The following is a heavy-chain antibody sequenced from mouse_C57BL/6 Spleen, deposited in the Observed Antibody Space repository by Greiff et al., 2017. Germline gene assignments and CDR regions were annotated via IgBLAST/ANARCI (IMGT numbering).Heavy chain of an antibody. CDR1: GYSITSGYY. CDR2: ISYDGSN. CDR3: ARERPFITTVVTPYFDY. D-gene: IGHD1-1*01. J-gene: IGHJ2*01. V-gene: IGHV3-6*01. Sequence: DVHLVESGPGLVKPSQSLSLTCSVTGYSITSGYYWNWIRQFPGNKLEWMGYISYDGSNNYNPSLKNRISITRDTSKNQFFLKLNSVTTEDTATYYCARERPFITTVVTPYFDYWGQGTTLTVSS.